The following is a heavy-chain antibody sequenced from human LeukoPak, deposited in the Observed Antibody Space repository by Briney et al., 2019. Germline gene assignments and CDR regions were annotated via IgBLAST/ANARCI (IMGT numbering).Heavy chain of an antibody. V-gene: IGHV3-15*01. Sequence: PGGSLRLSCAASGFTFSSYSMNWVRQAPGKGLEWVGRIKSKTDGGTTDYAAPVKGRFTISRDDSKNTLYLQMNSLKTEDTAVYYCTTAFGGYSGYNYFDYWGQGTLVTVSS. D-gene: IGHD5-12*01. CDR2: IKSKTDGGTT. J-gene: IGHJ4*02. CDR1: GFTFSSYS. CDR3: TTAFGGYSGYNYFDY.